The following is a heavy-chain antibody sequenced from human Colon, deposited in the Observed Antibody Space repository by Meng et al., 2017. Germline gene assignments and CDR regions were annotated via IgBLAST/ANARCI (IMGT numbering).Heavy chain of an antibody. CDR3: ERVNGDFDEAWFDP. V-gene: IGHV4-61*03. J-gene: IGHJ5*02. D-gene: IGHD4-17*01. CDR1: GATVTSDIHY. CDR2: IYYTDNT. Sequence: ALRPALTPPSAPLSLIFIFSGATVTSDIHYWSWLRQSPGKGLECIGYIYYTDNTNYHPSIASRVIMSLDTSKNLFSLHLTSVTAADTAIYYCERVNGDFDEAWFDPWGQGTLVTVSS.